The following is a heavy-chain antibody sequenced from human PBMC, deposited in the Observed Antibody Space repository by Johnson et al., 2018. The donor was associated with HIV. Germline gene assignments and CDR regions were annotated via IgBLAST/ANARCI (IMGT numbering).Heavy chain of an antibody. CDR2: IRYDGSYK. CDR3: ARDQGWGDAFDI. Sequence: QVQLVESGGGVVQPGGSLRLSCAASGFTFNNYDMHWVRQAPGKGLEWVAFIRYDGSYKYYADSLKGRFTVSRDISKNTLYLQINGLSAEDTAVYYCARDQGWGDAFDIWGQGTMVTVSS. CDR1: GFTFNNYD. D-gene: IGHD3-16*01. J-gene: IGHJ3*02. V-gene: IGHV3-30*02.